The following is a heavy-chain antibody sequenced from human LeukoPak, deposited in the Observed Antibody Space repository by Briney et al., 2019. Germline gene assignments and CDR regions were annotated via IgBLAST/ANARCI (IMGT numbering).Heavy chain of an antibody. V-gene: IGHV3-30*03. CDR3: ARGVYYDSSGYYYGIFY. CDR2: ISSDGSDK. D-gene: IGHD3-22*01. J-gene: IGHJ4*02. Sequence: GSLRLSCAASGFTFSSYGMHWVRQAPGKGLEWVAVISSDGSDKYYADSVKGRFTISRDNSKNTLYLQMNSLRADDTAVYYCARGVYYDSSGYYYGIFYWGQGTLVTVSS. CDR1: GFTFSSYG.